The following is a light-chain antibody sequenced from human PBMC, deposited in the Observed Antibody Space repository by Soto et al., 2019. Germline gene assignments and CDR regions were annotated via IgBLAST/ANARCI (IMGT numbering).Light chain of an antibody. V-gene: IGKV3-20*01. CDR3: HHYGSSSWT. CDR1: QSVSSSY. Sequence: EIVLTQSPGTLSLSPGEIATLSFSASQSVSSSYLAWYQQKFGQAPRLLIYGASSRATGIPDRFSGSGSGTDFTLTISRLEPEDFAVYYCHHYGSSSWTFGQGTKVDIK. J-gene: IGKJ1*01. CDR2: GAS.